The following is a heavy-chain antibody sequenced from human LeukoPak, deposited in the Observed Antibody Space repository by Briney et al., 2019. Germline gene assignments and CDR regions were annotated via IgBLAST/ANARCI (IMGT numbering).Heavy chain of an antibody. D-gene: IGHD2-2*02. CDR2: IKQDGSEK. Sequence: QAGGSLRLSCSASEFTFSNYWMSWVRQAPGKGLEWVAYIKQDGSEKYYVDSVKGRFIISRDNTKNSLYLQMNSLRAEDTAVYYCAREGADIVVVPAAILGAASDYYYYYMDVWGKGTTVTVSS. J-gene: IGHJ6*03. CDR3: AREGADIVVVPAAILGAASDYYYYYMDV. V-gene: IGHV3-7*01. CDR1: EFTFSNYW.